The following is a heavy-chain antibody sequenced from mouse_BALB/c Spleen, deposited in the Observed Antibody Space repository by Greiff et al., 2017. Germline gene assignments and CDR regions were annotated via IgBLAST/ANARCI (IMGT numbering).Heavy chain of an antibody. V-gene: IGHV2-2*02. CDR3: ARKGGNPHWYFDV. D-gene: IGHD2-1*01. Sequence: VMLVESGPGLVAPSQSLSITCTVSGFSLTSYGVHWVRQSPGKGLEWLGVIWSGGSTDYNAAFISRLSISKDNSKSQVFFKMNSLQANDTAIYYCARKGGNPHWYFDVWGAGTTVTVSS. J-gene: IGHJ1*01. CDR2: IWSGGST. CDR1: GFSLTSYG.